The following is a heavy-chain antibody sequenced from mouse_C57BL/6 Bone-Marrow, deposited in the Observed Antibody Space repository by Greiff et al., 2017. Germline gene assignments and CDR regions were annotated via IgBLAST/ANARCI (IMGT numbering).Heavy chain of an antibody. Sequence: EVKLMESGPGLAKPSQTLSLTCSVTGYSITSDYWNWIRKFPGNKLEYMGYISYSGSTYYNPSLKSRISITRDTSKNQYYLQLNSVTTEDTATYYCARYPYYYGSSYDDWYFDVWGTGTTVTVSS. CDR3: ARYPYYYGSSYDDWYFDV. J-gene: IGHJ1*03. CDR1: GYSITSDY. D-gene: IGHD1-1*01. V-gene: IGHV3-8*01. CDR2: ISYSGST.